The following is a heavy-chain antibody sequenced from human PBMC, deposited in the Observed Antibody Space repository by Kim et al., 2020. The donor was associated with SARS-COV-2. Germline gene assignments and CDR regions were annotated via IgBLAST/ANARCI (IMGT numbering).Heavy chain of an antibody. Sequence: SETLSLTCTVSGGSISSYYWSWIRQPPGKGLEWIGYIYYSGSTNYNPSLKSRVTISVDTSKNQFSLKLSSVTAADTAVYYCARGNYYDSSGWEAFDIWGQGTMVTVSS. CDR2: IYYSGST. D-gene: IGHD3-22*01. J-gene: IGHJ3*02. V-gene: IGHV4-59*01. CDR1: GGSISSYY. CDR3: ARGNYYDSSGWEAFDI.